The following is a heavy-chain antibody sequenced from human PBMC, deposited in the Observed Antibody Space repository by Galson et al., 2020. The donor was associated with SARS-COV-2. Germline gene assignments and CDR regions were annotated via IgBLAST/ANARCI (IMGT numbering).Heavy chain of an antibody. CDR2: IYYSGST. J-gene: IGHJ3*02. CDR3: AREGRVRAGDYGGNASLPPHAFDI. Sequence: ETSETLSLTCTVSGGSISSGDYYWSWIRQPPGKGLEWIGYIYYSGSTYYNPSLKSRVTISVDTSKNQFSLKLSSVTAADTAVYYCAREGRVRAGDYGGNASLPPHAFDIWGQGTMVTVSS. CDR1: GGSISSGDYY. D-gene: IGHD4-17*01. V-gene: IGHV4-30-4*01.